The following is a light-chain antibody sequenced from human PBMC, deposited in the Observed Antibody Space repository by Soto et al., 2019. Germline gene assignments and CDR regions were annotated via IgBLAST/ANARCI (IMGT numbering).Light chain of an antibody. Sequence: DIQMTQSPSSLSASVGDRVTITCRASQNIFSYLSWYQHKPGKAPKLLIYAASSLQSGVPSRFRDSGSWTDFALTISSLQPEDLATFYCQQSYTLPNTSGQGTNVEI. CDR1: QNIFSY. V-gene: IGKV1-39*01. J-gene: IGKJ2*01. CDR2: AAS. CDR3: QQSYTLPNT.